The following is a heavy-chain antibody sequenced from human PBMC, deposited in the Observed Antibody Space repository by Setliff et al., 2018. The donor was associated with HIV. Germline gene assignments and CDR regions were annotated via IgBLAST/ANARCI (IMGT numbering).Heavy chain of an antibody. V-gene: IGHV4-34*01. D-gene: IGHD3-10*01. CDR2: INQSGNT. Sequence: SETLSLTCAVYGGSLSGYYWSWVRQSPGRGLEWIGKINQSGNTNFNPSLKSRLIISVDTSKSQFSLKLTSVTAADTALYYCAREGGQGYSGSGSFYHRNFDLWGRGTLVPVSS. CDR1: GGSLSGYY. CDR3: AREGGQGYSGSGSFYHRNFDL. J-gene: IGHJ2*01.